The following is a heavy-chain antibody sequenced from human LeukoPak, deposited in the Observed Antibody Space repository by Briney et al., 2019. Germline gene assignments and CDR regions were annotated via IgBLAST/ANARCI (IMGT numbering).Heavy chain of an antibody. J-gene: IGHJ4*02. D-gene: IGHD5-12*01. V-gene: IGHV1-24*01. CDR1: GYTLTELS. CDR2: FDPEDGET. Sequence: ASVTVSCKVSGYTLTELSMHWVRQAPGKGLEWMGGFDPEDGETIYAQKFQGRVTMTEDTSTDTAYMELSSLRSEDTAVYYCATDLGYSGYADYWGQGTLVTVSS. CDR3: ATDLGYSGYADY.